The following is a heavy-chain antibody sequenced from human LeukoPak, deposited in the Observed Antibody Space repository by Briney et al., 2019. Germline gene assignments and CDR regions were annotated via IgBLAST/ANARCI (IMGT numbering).Heavy chain of an antibody. V-gene: IGHV3-64D*09. Sequence: PGGSLRLSCTASGFTFSRQALHWVRQAPGKGLEHVSVISSGGSTHYADSVKGGFIISRDNSKNTLYLQMSSLKAEDTAVYYCVTTYKYDSSGYYPFDYWGQGTLVTVSS. CDR3: VTTYKYDSSGYYPFDY. J-gene: IGHJ4*02. D-gene: IGHD3-22*01. CDR2: ISSGGST. CDR1: GFTFSRQA.